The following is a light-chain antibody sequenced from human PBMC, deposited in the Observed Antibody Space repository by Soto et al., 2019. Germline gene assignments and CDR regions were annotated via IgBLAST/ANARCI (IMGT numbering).Light chain of an antibody. V-gene: IGKV3-20*01. Sequence: EIVLTQSPGTLSLSPGERATLSCRASQTVSSSSLAWYQQKPGQAPRLLIYGASSWATGTPVRFSGSGSGTDFTLAISSLQPEGSAVYYCHQYDDGPYTFGQGTKVDI. CDR1: QTVSSSS. J-gene: IGKJ2*01. CDR3: HQYDDGPYT. CDR2: GAS.